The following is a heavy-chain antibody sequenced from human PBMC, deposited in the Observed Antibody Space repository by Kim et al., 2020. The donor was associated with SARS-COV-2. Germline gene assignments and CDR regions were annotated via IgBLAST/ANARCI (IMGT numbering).Heavy chain of an antibody. Sequence: GGSLRLSCAASGLTFSNAWMTWVRQAPGKGLEWVGRITSKTDGGTTDYAAPVKGRFTVSRDDSKNTLFLQMNSLKIEDTAVYYCTTKVPSSRGFDYWGQGTLVTVSS. V-gene: IGHV3-15*01. CDR3: TTKVPSSRGFDY. J-gene: IGHJ4*02. CDR2: ITSKTDGGTT. D-gene: IGHD2-2*01. CDR1: GLTFSNAW.